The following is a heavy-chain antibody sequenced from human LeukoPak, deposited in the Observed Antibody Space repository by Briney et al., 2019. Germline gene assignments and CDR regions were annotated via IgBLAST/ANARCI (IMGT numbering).Heavy chain of an antibody. CDR3: ARDIVVVVAATRRWAFDI. CDR2: IYYSGST. J-gene: IGHJ3*02. D-gene: IGHD2-15*01. Sequence: SETLSLTCTVSGGSVSSGSYYWSWIRQPPGKGLEWIGYIYYSGSTNYNPSLKSRVTISVDTSKNQFSLKPSSVTAADTAVYYCARDIVVVVAATRRWAFDIWGQETMVTVSP. CDR1: GGSVSSGSYY. V-gene: IGHV4-61*01.